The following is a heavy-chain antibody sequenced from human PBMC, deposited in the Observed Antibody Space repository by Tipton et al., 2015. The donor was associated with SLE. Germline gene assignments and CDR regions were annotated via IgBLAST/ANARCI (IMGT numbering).Heavy chain of an antibody. D-gene: IGHD1-26*01. CDR2: ITYGGST. J-gene: IGHJ4*02. CDR3: ARGGGSYYDY. CDR1: GASISSSGYY. V-gene: IGHV4-39*07. Sequence: TLSLTCTVSGASISSSGYYWGWVRQSPGRELEWIATITYGGSTLCNPSLKSRVTMSVETSKNQFSLKVNSVTAADTAVYYCARGGGSYYDYWGQGTLVTVSS.